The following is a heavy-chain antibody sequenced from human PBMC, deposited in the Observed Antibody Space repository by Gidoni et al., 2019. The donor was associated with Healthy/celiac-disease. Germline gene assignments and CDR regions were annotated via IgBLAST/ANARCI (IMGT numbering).Heavy chain of an antibody. Sequence: EVQLVESGGGLVQPGGSLRLSCAASGFTVSSNYMSWVRQAPGKGREWVSVIYSGGISYYADSVKGRFTISRDNSKNTLYLQMNSLRAEDTAVYYCARDYDYVWGSANWGQGTLVTVSS. CDR1: GFTVSSNY. V-gene: IGHV3-66*01. CDR3: ARDYDYVWGSAN. D-gene: IGHD3-16*01. CDR2: IYSGGIS. J-gene: IGHJ4*02.